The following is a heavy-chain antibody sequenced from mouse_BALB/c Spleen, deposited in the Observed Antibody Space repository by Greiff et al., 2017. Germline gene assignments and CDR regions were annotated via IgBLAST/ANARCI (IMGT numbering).Heavy chain of an antibody. Sequence: EVQLQQSGTVLARPGASVKMSCKASGYTFTSYWMHWVKQRPGQGLEWIGAIYPGNSDTSYNQKFKGKAKLTAVTSTSTAYMELSSLTNEDSAVYYCTSPSPYYGSSYDWYVDVWGAGTTVTVSS. CDR1: GYTFTSYW. D-gene: IGHD1-1*01. J-gene: IGHJ1*01. V-gene: IGHV1-5*01. CDR2: IYPGNSDT. CDR3: TSPSPYYGSSYDWYVDV.